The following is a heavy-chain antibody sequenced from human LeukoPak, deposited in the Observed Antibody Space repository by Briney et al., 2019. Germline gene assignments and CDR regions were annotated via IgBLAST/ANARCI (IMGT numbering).Heavy chain of an antibody. CDR3: ARDNPYYYDSSGYFDI. J-gene: IGHJ3*02. CDR1: GGSISSYY. Sequence: SETLSLTCTVSGGSISSYYCSWIRQPPGKGLEWIGYIYYSGSTNNNPSLKSRVTISVDTSKNQFSLKLSSVTAADTAVYYCARDNPYYYDSSGYFDIWGQGTMVTVSS. D-gene: IGHD3-22*01. CDR2: IYYSGST. V-gene: IGHV4-59*01.